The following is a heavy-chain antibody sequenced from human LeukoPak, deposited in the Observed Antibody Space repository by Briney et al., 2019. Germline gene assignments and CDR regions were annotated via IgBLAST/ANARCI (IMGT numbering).Heavy chain of an antibody. CDR1: GGSISSYY. CDR2: IYYSGST. V-gene: IGHV4-59*01. Sequence: PSETLSLTCTVSGGSISSYYWSWIRQPPGKGLEWIGYIYYSGSTNYNPSLKSRVTISVDTSKNQFSLKLSSVTAADTAVYYCARRQDRGYDPYFDYWGQGTLVTVSS. J-gene: IGHJ4*02. D-gene: IGHD5-12*01. CDR3: ARRQDRGYDPYFDY.